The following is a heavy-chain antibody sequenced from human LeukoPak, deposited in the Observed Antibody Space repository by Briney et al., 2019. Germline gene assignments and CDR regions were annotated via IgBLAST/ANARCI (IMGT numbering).Heavy chain of an antibody. CDR1: GFTVSSNY. V-gene: IGHV3-53*01. Sequence: GGSLRLSCAASGFTVSSNYMSWFRQAPGKGLEWVSVIYSGGSTYYADSVKGRFTISRDNSKNTLYLQMNSLRAEDTAVYYCARDAGSGYYYYYGMDVWGQGTTVTVSS. CDR3: ARDAGSGYYYYYGMDV. CDR2: IYSGGST. D-gene: IGHD3-10*01. J-gene: IGHJ6*02.